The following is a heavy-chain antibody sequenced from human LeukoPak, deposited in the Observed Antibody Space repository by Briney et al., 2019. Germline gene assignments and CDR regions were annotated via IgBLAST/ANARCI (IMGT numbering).Heavy chain of an antibody. V-gene: IGHV1-18*01. D-gene: IGHD3-10*01. Sequence: ASVKVSCKASGYTFTSYGISWVRQAPGQGLEWMGWISAYNGNTNYAQKLQGRVTMTTDTSTSTAYMELRSLISDDTAVYYCARITMVRGVLFDWYFDLWGRGTLVTVSS. CDR1: GYTFTSYG. CDR3: ARITMVRGVLFDWYFDL. J-gene: IGHJ2*01. CDR2: ISAYNGNT.